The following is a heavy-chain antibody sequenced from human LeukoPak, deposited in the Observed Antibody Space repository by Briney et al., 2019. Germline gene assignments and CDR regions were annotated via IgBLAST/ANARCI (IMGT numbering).Heavy chain of an antibody. D-gene: IGHD7-27*01. CDR2: LYSGGDT. CDR1: GFTVSSNY. Sequence: GGSLRLSCAASGFTVSSNYINWVRQAPGKGLEWVSVLYSGGDTYYADSVKGRFTVSRDNSKNTLYLQMNSLGAEDTAVYYCAKDGGLWVSAHWGDSWGRGTLVTVSS. V-gene: IGHV3-53*01. CDR3: AKDGGLWVSAHWGDS. J-gene: IGHJ4*02.